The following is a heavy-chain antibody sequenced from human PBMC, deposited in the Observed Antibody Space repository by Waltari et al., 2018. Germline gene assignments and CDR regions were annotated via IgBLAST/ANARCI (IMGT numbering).Heavy chain of an antibody. CDR2: INHSGST. Sequence: QVQLQQWGAGLLKPSETLSLTCAVYGGSFSGYYWSWIRQPPGKGLEWIGEINHSGSTNYHPALKSRVTISVDTSKNQFSLKRSSVTAADTAVYYCARGRYCSGGSCYSLMYYYYYGMDVWGQGTTVTVSS. CDR3: ARGRYCSGGSCYSLMYYYYYGMDV. D-gene: IGHD2-15*01. V-gene: IGHV4-34*01. J-gene: IGHJ6*02. CDR1: GGSFSGYY.